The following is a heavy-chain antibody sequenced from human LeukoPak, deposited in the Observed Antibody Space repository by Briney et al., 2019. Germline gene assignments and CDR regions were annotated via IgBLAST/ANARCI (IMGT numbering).Heavy chain of an antibody. D-gene: IGHD6-19*01. V-gene: IGHV1-2*02. J-gene: IGHJ5*02. CDR2: INPNSDGT. CDR3: ARAGIAVAGTGVIYNWFDP. CDR1: GYTFTGYY. Sequence: ASVKVSCKASGYTFTGYYMHWVRQAPGQGLEWMGWINPNSDGTNYAQKFQGRVTMTRDTSISTAYMELSRLRSDDTAVYYCARAGIAVAGTGVIYNWFDPWGQGTLVTVCS.